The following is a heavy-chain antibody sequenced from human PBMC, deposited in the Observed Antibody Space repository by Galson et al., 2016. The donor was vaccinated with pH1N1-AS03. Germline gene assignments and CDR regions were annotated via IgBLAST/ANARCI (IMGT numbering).Heavy chain of an antibody. J-gene: IGHJ5*02. CDR2: VYNSGST. V-gene: IGHV4-59*11. CDR3: ARLDGRAGYEHHLWFDP. D-gene: IGHD2-2*01. Sequence: ETLSLTCAVSGGSISHLSCTWIRQPPGKGLEWIGHVYNSGSTNYNPSLKGRVAISVDTSKNPFSLHLTSITAADTAVYYCARLDGRAGYEHHLWFDPWGQGTLVTVSS. CDR1: GGSISHLS.